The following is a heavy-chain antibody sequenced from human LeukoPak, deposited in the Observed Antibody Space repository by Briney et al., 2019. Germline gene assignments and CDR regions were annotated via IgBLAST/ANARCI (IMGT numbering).Heavy chain of an antibody. J-gene: IGHJ4*02. CDR3: AKSAVVRGTTGMFDY. V-gene: IGHV3-23*01. CDR2: ISSTSAST. Sequence: GGSLRLSCAASGFTFSNYAMNWVRQAPGRGLEWVSGISSTSASTYYIDSVKGRFTISRDNSKNTLYLQMNSLGAEDTAVYYCAKSAVVRGTTGMFDYWGQGTLVTVSS. CDR1: GFTFSNYA. D-gene: IGHD3-10*01.